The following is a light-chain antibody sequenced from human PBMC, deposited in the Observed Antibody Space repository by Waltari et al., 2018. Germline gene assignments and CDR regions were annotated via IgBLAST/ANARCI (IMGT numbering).Light chain of an antibody. J-gene: IGKJ1*01. Sequence: EVVLTQSPGTLSLSPGERATLFCRASQRVSSNFLAWFQQKPGQAPRLLMYGASSRASGIPDRFSGSGSETDFTLTISRLESEDVAVYYCQQYGTSPQTFGQGTKVEI. V-gene: IGKV3-20*01. CDR3: QQYGTSPQT. CDR1: QRVSSNF. CDR2: GAS.